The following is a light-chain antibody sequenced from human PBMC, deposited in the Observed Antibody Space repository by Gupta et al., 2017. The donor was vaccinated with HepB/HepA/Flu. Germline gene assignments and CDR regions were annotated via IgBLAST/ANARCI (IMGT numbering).Light chain of an antibody. CDR2: RKISATY. J-gene: IGLJ3*02. V-gene: IGLV4-60*03. Sequence: QPVLTQSSSASASLGSSVKLTCTLSSGHINYIITWHQHQPVKAPPYLINRKISATYDKGTVVPVRFAGSGSGADRDLTIANLEAEDDDYYYCETWKTNTRVFGGGTTLTVL. CDR3: ETWKTNTRV. CDR1: SGHINYI.